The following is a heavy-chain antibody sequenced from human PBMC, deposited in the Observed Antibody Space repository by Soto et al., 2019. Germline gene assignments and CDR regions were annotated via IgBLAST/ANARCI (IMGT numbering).Heavy chain of an antibody. Sequence: QVQLVQSGGEVKKPGASVKVSCKASGYTFTSYGISWLRQAPGQGLEWRGRISAYNGNTNYAQKLQGRGTMTTDTSTSTAYMELRRLRSDDTAVYYCARVVGALGHWLDPWGQGTLVTVSS. CDR2: ISAYNGNT. V-gene: IGHV1-18*01. D-gene: IGHD1-26*01. J-gene: IGHJ5*02. CDR3: ARVVGALGHWLDP. CDR1: GYTFTSYG.